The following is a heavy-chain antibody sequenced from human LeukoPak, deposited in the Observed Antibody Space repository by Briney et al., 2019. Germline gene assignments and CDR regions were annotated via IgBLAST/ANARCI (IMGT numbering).Heavy chain of an antibody. CDR1: GGSISSYY. V-gene: IGHV4-59*05. CDR2: IYYGGSS. Sequence: SETLSLTCTVSGGSISSYYWSWIRQPPGKGLEWIGSIYYGGSSYYNPSLKSRVTISIDTSKNQFSLKLSSVTAADTAVYYCARHPRATEAWEYYYYYMDVWGKGTTVTISS. D-gene: IGHD1-1*01. CDR3: ARHPRATEAWEYYYYYMDV. J-gene: IGHJ6*03.